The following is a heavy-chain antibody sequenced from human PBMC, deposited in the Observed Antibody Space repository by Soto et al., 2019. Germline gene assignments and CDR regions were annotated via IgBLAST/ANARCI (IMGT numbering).Heavy chain of an antibody. Sequence: QVQLQESGPGLVKPSETLSLTCTVSGGSISSYYWSWIRQPPGKGLEWIGYIYYSGSTNYNPSLKSRGTMSVDTSKNQCSLKLSSVTAADAAVYYCARRGSGYRGDAFDIWGQGTMVTVSS. CDR2: IYYSGST. CDR3: ARRGSGYRGDAFDI. CDR1: GGSISSYY. J-gene: IGHJ3*02. V-gene: IGHV4-59*08. D-gene: IGHD5-12*01.